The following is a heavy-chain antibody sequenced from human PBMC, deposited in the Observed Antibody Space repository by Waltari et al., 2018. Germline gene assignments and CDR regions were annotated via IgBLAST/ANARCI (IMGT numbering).Heavy chain of an antibody. J-gene: IGHJ3*01. D-gene: IGHD1-1*01. CDR3: AKRIVGGPFDV. CDR2: ISPIVGTP. V-gene: IGHV1-69*12. Sequence: QVHLFQSGPEGRKPGSSGKVYCEASGGSFGPYGISWVRQAPGQGLEWWAGISPIVGTPKYAQKFQGIVNVAADELTTTVYMELSRLRSDDTAVYFCAKRIVGGPFDVWGQGTMVTVSS. CDR1: GGSFGPYG.